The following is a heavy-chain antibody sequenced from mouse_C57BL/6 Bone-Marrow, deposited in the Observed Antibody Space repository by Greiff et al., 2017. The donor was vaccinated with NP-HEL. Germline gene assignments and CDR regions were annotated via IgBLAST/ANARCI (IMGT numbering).Heavy chain of an antibody. Sequence: EVQVVESGGDLVKPGGSLKLSCAASGFTFSSYGMSWVRQTPDKRLEWVATISSGGSYPYYPDSVKGRFTISRDNAKNTLYLQMSSLKSEDTARYYCARRRLRLDAMDYWGQGTSVTVSS. CDR2: ISSGGSYP. D-gene: IGHD1-2*01. J-gene: IGHJ4*01. CDR1: GFTFSSYG. CDR3: ARRRLRLDAMDY. V-gene: IGHV5-6*01.